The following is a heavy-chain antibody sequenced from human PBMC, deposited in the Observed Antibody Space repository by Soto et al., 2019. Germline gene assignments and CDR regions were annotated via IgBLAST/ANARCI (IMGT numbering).Heavy chain of an antibody. Sequence: ASVKVSCKVSGYTLTELSMHWVRQAPGKGLEWMGGFDPEDGETIYAQKFQGRVTMTEDTSTDTAYMELSSLRSEDTAVYYCATDGVVINLRDYCSYGTDVWGEATTVTL. J-gene: IGHJ6*02. CDR3: ATDGVVINLRDYCSYGTDV. CDR1: GYTLTELS. V-gene: IGHV1-24*01. D-gene: IGHD3-3*01. CDR2: FDPEDGET.